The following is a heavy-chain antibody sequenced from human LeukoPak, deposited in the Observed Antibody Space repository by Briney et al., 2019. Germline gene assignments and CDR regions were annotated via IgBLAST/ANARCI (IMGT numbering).Heavy chain of an antibody. V-gene: IGHV4-39*07. CDR1: GDSISTSSYY. J-gene: IGHJ4*02. Sequence: SETLSLTCTVSGDSISTSSYYWGWIRQPPGKGLEWIGSVFFSGNTYYEPSLKSRVTISVATSTNQFSLKLSSVTAADTAVYYCARDCGSTSCYRYWGQGTLVTVSS. D-gene: IGHD2-2*01. CDR3: ARDCGSTSCYRY. CDR2: VFFSGNT.